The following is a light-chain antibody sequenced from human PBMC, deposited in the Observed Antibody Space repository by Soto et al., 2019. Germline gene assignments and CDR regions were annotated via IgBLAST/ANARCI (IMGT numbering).Light chain of an antibody. Sequence: QSALTQPPSASGSPGQSVTISCAGTSSDIGLYNYVSWYQHHPGTAPRLIIYEVSKRPSGVPDRFSGSNSGNTASLTVSGLQAEDEADYYCSSYAGDINFVVFGGGTKVTVL. J-gene: IGLJ3*02. CDR2: EVS. CDR3: SSYAGDINFVV. V-gene: IGLV2-8*01. CDR1: SSDIGLYNY.